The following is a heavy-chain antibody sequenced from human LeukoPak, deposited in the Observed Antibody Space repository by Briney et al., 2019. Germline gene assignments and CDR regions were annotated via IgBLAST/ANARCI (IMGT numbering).Heavy chain of an antibody. D-gene: IGHD6-19*01. CDR1: GYTFTSYG. CDR2: IIPIFGTA. CDR3: ARDRGIAVAGIGFDP. Sequence: GASVKVSCKASGYTFTSYGISWVRQAPGQGLEWMGGIIPIFGTANYAQKFQGRVTITADESTSTAYMELSSLRSEDTAVYYCARDRGIAVAGIGFDPWGQGTLVTVSS. V-gene: IGHV1-69*13. J-gene: IGHJ5*02.